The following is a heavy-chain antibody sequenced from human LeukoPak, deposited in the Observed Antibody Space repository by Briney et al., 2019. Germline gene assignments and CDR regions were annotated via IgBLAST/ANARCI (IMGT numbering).Heavy chain of an antibody. CDR3: ARHSSQGTFAN. CDR1: GFTFSTSA. V-gene: IGHV3-23*01. D-gene: IGHD1-1*01. Sequence: GGSLTLSCLGSGFTFSTSAMSWVRHAPGKGLEWVSAIGGGGATYYADSVKGRFTISRDSSRNTLYLQMNSLRADDTAVYNCARHSSQGTFANWGQGTLVTVSS. J-gene: IGHJ4*02. CDR2: IGGGGAT.